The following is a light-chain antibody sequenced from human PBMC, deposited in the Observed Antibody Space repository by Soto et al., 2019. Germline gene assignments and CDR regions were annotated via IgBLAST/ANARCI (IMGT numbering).Light chain of an antibody. CDR3: QQRSSWPIT. CDR2: DAS. Sequence: EIGFTQSPATLSLSPGERATLSCRASQSVSSYLAWHQQKPGQAPRLLIYDASNRATGIPARFSGSGSGTDFTLTISSLEPEDFAVYYCQQRSSWPITFGQGTRLEI. V-gene: IGKV3-11*01. CDR1: QSVSSY. J-gene: IGKJ5*01.